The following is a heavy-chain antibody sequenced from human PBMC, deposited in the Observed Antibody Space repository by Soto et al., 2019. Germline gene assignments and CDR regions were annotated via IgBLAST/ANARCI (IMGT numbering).Heavy chain of an antibody. Sequence: PGGSLRLACAASGFTFSSYSMNWVRQAPGKGLEWVSSISSGSSYIYYADSVKGRFTISRDNAKNSLYLQMNSLRAEDTAVYYCAREAHDAFDIWGQGTMVTVSS. CDR2: ISSGSSYI. CDR3: AREAHDAFDI. V-gene: IGHV3-21*01. J-gene: IGHJ3*02. CDR1: GFTFSSYS.